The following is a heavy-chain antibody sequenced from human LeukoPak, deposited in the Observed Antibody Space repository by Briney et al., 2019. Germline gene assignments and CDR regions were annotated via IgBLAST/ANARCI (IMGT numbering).Heavy chain of an antibody. CDR3: AKGSVPVVAMNAFEI. J-gene: IGHJ3*02. D-gene: IGHD2-2*01. Sequence: PGGSLRLSCAASGLTFSSYAMSWVRQAPGKGLEWVSVISGSGVNTYYADSVKGRFTISRDNSKNTLFLQMNSLRAEDTAVYYCAKGSVPVVAMNAFEIWGQGTMVTVSS. CDR1: GLTFSSYA. V-gene: IGHV3-23*01. CDR2: ISGSGVNT.